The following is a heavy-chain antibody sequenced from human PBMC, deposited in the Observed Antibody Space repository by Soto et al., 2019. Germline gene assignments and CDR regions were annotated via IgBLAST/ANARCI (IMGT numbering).Heavy chain of an antibody. V-gene: IGHV4-4*07. D-gene: IGHD5-18*01. J-gene: IGHJ4*02. CDR2: IFSSGST. CDR1: GGSINTFY. CDR3: AREGSYSTYNFAHGIQLWSFDF. Sequence: SETLSLTCAVSGGSINTFYWSWVRQPAGKGLEWIGLIFSSGSTSFNPSLEMRVAMSVDTAKNHFSLNLSSVTAADMAVYYCAREGSYSTYNFAHGIQLWSFDFWGQGALVNVSS.